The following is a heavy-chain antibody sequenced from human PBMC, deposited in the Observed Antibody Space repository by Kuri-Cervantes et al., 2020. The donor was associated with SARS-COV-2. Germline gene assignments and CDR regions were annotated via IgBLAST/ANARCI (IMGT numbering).Heavy chain of an antibody. CDR3: ARDLEVAGYNWFDP. CDR2: IGTAGDP. V-gene: IGHV3-13*05. Sequence: ETLSLTCAASGFTFSSYDMHWVRQATGKGLEWVSAIGTAGDPYYPGSVKGRFTISRENAKNSLYLQMNSLRAGDTAVYYCARDLEVAGYNWFDPWGQGTLVTVFS. D-gene: IGHD2-15*01. J-gene: IGHJ5*02. CDR1: GFTFSSYD.